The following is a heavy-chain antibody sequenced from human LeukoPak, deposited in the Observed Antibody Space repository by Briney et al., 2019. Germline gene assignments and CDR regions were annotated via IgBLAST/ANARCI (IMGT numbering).Heavy chain of an antibody. V-gene: IGHV4-30-4*08. J-gene: IGHJ4*02. D-gene: IGHD4-23*01. Sequence: SETLSLTCTVSGDSISSTSHYWDWIRQPPGKGLEWIGYIYYSGSTYYNPSLKSRVTISVDTSKNQFSLKLSSVTAADTAVYYCARDLLNEGNHLDYWGQGTLVTVSS. CDR2: IYYSGST. CDR3: ARDLLNEGNHLDY. CDR1: GDSISSTSHY.